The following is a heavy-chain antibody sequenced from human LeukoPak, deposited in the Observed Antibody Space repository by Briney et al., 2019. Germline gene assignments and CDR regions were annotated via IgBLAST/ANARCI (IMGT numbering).Heavy chain of an antibody. CDR1: GGSISGYY. CDR2: IYYSGST. V-gene: IGHV4-59*08. D-gene: IGHD3-10*01. J-gene: IGHJ4*02. Sequence: PSGTLSLTCTVSGGSISGYYWSWIRQPPGKGLEWIGYIYYSGSTNYNPSLKSRVTISVDTSKNQFSLKLSSVTAADTAVYYCARHGGFDYWGQGTLVTVSS. CDR3: ARHGGFDY.